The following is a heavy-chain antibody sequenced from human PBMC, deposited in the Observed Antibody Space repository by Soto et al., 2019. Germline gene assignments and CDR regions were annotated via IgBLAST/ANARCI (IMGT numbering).Heavy chain of an antibody. D-gene: IGHD2-21*02. CDR1: GDSIGGVGY. CDR2: ISSSGST. J-gene: IGHJ5*02. Sequence: SETLSLTCTVSGDSIGGVGYWSWIRQFPGRGLEWIGCISSSGSTYYNPALNNRISLSLDTSQNQFPQKLLSVTAADTAIYYCARSGVTGIVIPSHWFDPWGQGTLVTVSS. CDR3: ARSGVTGIVIPSHWFDP. V-gene: IGHV4-31*03.